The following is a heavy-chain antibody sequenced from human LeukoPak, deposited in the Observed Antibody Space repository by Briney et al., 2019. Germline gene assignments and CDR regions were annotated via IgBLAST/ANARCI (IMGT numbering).Heavy chain of an antibody. Sequence: GGSLRLSCAASGFTFSSYWMSWVRQAPGKGLEWVANIKQDGSEKYYVDSVKGRFTISRDNAKNSLYLQMNSLRAEDTAVYYCARDKIPYDFWSGNDAFDIWGQGTMVTVSS. J-gene: IGHJ3*02. CDR3: ARDKIPYDFWSGNDAFDI. D-gene: IGHD3-3*01. CDR2: IKQDGSEK. V-gene: IGHV3-7*01. CDR1: GFTFSSYW.